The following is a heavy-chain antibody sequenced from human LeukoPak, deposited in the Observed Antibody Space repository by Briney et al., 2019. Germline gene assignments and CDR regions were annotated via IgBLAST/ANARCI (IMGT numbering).Heavy chain of an antibody. Sequence: SEALSLTCTVSGGSISSSSYYWGWIGQPPGKGLESIGSIYYSGSTYYNPSLKSRVTISVDTSKNQFSLKLSSVTAADTAVYYCARQYYYGSGTDYWGQGTLVTVSS. J-gene: IGHJ4*02. D-gene: IGHD3-10*01. CDR2: IYYSGST. CDR3: ARQYYYGSGTDY. V-gene: IGHV4-39*01. CDR1: GGSISSSSYY.